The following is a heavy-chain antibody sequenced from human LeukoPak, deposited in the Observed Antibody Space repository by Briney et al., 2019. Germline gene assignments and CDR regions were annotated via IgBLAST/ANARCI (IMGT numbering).Heavy chain of an antibody. CDR3: ARDVEVFGNYYYYYMNV. J-gene: IGHJ6*03. Sequence: SETLSLTCTVSGGSISSTIYYWGWIRQPPGKGLEWIGNIHYSGSTYYNPSLKSRVTISIDTSKNQFSLKLSSVTAADTAVYYCARDVEVFGNYYYYYMNVWGKGTTVTVSS. CDR2: IHYSGST. V-gene: IGHV4-39*07. D-gene: IGHD3-3*01. CDR1: GGSISSTIYY.